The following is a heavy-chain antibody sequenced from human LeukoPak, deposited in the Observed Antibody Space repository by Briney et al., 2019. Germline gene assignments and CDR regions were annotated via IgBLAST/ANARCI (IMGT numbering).Heavy chain of an antibody. Sequence: GGSLRLSCVISGFTFTSYDFNWVRQAPGKGLEWVSYISSGGGTIYYADSVKGRFTISRDNAKNSVFLQMNTLRAEDTAVYYCVRDSYMFGSDYWGQGTLVTVSS. V-gene: IGHV3-48*03. CDR3: VRDSYMFGSDY. CDR1: GFTFTSYD. CDR2: ISSGGGTI. J-gene: IGHJ4*02. D-gene: IGHD3-10*02.